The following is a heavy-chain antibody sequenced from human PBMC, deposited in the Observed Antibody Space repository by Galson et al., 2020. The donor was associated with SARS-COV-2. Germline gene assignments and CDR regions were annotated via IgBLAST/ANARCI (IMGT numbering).Heavy chain of an antibody. Sequence: GGSLRLSCTASGFTFNDHFMDWVRQAPGKGLEWVARIRNKASSYSTEYAASVKGRFTISRDDSRNSVHLQTNSPKTEDTAVYYCVRDWDGAGDCWGQGALVTVSS. J-gene: IGHJ4*02. CDR3: VRDWDGAGDC. D-gene: IGHD3-10*01. CDR1: GFTFNDHF. V-gene: IGHV3-72*01. CDR2: IRNKASSYST.